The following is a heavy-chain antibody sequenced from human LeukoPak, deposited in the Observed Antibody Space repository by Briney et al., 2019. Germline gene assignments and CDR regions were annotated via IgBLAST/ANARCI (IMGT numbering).Heavy chain of an antibody. CDR3: ARDLSGGTHDY. Sequence: SETLSLTCAVSDYSISKGFYWGWIRQPPGKGLEWIGSISHSGSTYYNPSLKSRVTISVDTSNNQFSLNLWSVTAADTAVYYCARDLSGGTHDYWGQGTLVTVSS. D-gene: IGHD1-26*01. J-gene: IGHJ4*02. V-gene: IGHV4-38-2*02. CDR1: DYSISKGFY. CDR2: ISHSGST.